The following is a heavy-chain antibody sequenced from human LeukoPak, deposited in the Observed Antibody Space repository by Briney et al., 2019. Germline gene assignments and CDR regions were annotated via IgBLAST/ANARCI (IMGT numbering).Heavy chain of an antibody. CDR1: GFTFSSYE. Sequence: GGSLRLSCAASGFTFSSYEMYWGRQAPGKGLGRVSYISSSCSTIYYADSVKGRFTISRDNAKNSLYLQMNSLRAEDTAVYYCAELGITMIGGVWGKGTTVTISS. J-gene: IGHJ6*04. CDR2: ISSSCSTI. D-gene: IGHD3-10*02. V-gene: IGHV3-48*03. CDR3: AELGITMIGGV.